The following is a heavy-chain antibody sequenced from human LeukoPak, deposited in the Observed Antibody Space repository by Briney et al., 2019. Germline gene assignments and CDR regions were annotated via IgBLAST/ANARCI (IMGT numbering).Heavy chain of an antibody. Sequence: SETLSLTCTVSGGSISSSSYYWGWIRQPPGKGLEWIGSIYYSGSTYYNPSLKSRVTISVDTSKNQFSLKLSSVTAADTAVYYCATLAVAEPFDYWGQGTLVTVSS. D-gene: IGHD6-19*01. CDR3: ATLAVAEPFDY. V-gene: IGHV4-39*01. CDR2: IYYSGST. J-gene: IGHJ4*02. CDR1: GGSISSSSYY.